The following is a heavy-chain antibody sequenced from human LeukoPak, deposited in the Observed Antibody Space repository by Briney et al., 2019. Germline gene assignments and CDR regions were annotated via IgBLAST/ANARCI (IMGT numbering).Heavy chain of an antibody. CDR1: GYTFTSYA. V-gene: IGHV1-3*01. J-gene: IGHJ4*02. CDR2: INAGNGNT. D-gene: IGHD3-16*02. CDR3: ARRSGLGELSLDY. Sequence: ASVKVSCKASGYTFTSYAMHWVRQAPGQRLEWMGWINAGNGNTKYSQKFQGRVTITRDTSASTAYMELSSLRSDDTAVYYCARRSGLGELSLDYWGQGTLVTVSS.